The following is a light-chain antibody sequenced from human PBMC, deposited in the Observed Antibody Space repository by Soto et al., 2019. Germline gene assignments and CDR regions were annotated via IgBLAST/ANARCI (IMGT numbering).Light chain of an antibody. V-gene: IGLV2-14*01. Sequence: QSALTQPASVSGSPGQSITISCIGTSSDVGGYHYVSWCQQSPGTVPKLMIYDVNNRPSGVSNRFSGSKSGNTASLTISGLQAEDEADYYCSSYSTSSPLVVFGGGTKLTVL. CDR2: DVN. J-gene: IGLJ2*01. CDR3: SSYSTSSPLVV. CDR1: SSDVGGYHY.